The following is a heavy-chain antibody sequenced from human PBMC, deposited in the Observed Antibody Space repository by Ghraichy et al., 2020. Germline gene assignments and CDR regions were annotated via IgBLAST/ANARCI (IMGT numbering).Heavy chain of an antibody. CDR3: ARVPDYGDHKFPLDY. CDR1: GGSFSGYY. D-gene: IGHD4-17*01. J-gene: IGHJ4*02. V-gene: IGHV4-34*01. Sequence: SETLSLTCAVYGGSFSGYYWSWIRQPPGKGLEWIGEINHSGSTNYNPSLKSRVTISVDTSKNQFSLKLSSVTAADTAVYYCARVPDYGDHKFPLDYWGQGTLVTVSS. CDR2: INHSGST.